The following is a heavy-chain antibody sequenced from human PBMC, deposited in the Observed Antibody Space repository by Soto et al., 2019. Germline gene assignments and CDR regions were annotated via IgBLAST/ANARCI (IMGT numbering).Heavy chain of an antibody. D-gene: IGHD3-16*01. CDR3: SRSPEVGVRGAY. Sequence: GGSLRLSCTGSGFPFSDYNINWVRQAPGKGLEWVSSITVGSTNIYQPNSMKGRFTIPRDDAKNSVYLQIDSLRDEDTALYYCSRSPEVGVRGAYWGQGTLVTVSS. J-gene: IGHJ4*02. CDR2: ITVGSTNI. V-gene: IGHV3-21*01. CDR1: GFPFSDYN.